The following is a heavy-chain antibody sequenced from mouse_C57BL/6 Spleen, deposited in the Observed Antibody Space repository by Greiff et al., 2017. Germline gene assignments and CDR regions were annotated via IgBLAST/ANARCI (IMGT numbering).Heavy chain of an antibody. J-gene: IGHJ4*01. D-gene: IGHD2-13*01. CDR2: IWSGGST. CDR3: ARKDYSDYAMDY. V-gene: IGHV2-2*01. Sequence: VHLVESGPGLVQPSQSLSITCTVSGFSLTSYGVHWVRQSPGKGLEWLGVIWSGGSTDYNAAFISRLSISKDNSKSQVFFKMNSLQADDTAIYYCARKDYSDYAMDYWGQGTSVTVSS. CDR1: GFSLTSYG.